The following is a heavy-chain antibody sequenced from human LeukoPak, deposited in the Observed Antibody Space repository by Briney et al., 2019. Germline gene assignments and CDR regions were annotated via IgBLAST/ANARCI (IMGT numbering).Heavy chain of an antibody. CDR2: INPSGGST. CDR1: GYTFTSYY. CDR3: ARSQYYDFWSGYLRAYYYMDV. V-gene: IGHV1-46*01. Sequence: ASVKVSCTASGYTFTSYYMHWVRQAPGQGLEWMGIINPSGGSTSYAQKFQGRVTMTRDTSTTTVYMELSSLRSEDTAVYYCARSQYYDFWSGYLRAYYYMDVWGKGTTVTVSS. D-gene: IGHD3-3*01. J-gene: IGHJ6*03.